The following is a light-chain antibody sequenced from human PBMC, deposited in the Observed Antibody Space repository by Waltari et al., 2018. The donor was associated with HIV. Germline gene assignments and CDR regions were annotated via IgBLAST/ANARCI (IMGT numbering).Light chain of an antibody. V-gene: IGLV1-47*01. Sequence: QSVLTQPPSASGTPGQRVTISCSGSSSNIGSNYVYWYQQLPGTTPKLLTYRNNQPPSGVPDRFSGSKSGTSASLAISGLRSEDEADYYCAAWDASLSGNWVFGGGTKLTVL. CDR1: SSNIGSNY. J-gene: IGLJ3*02. CDR2: RNN. CDR3: AAWDASLSGNWV.